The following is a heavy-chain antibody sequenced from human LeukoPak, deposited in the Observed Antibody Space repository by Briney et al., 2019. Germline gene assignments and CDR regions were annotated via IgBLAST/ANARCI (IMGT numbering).Heavy chain of an antibody. D-gene: IGHD6-13*01. CDR1: GHTLTELS. CDR3: ATEAEYTSNWVDAFDI. J-gene: IGHJ3*02. Sequence: GASVKVSCKVSGHTLTELSIHWVRQAPGKGLEWMGGFDPEDGEIVYAQKFQGRVTMTEDTSTDTGYMDLSSLGSEDTAVYYCATEAEYTSNWVDAFDIWGQGTMVTVSS. V-gene: IGHV1-24*01. CDR2: FDPEDGEI.